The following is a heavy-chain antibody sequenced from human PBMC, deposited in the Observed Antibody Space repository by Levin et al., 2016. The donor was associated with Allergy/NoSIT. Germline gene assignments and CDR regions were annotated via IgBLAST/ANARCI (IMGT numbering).Heavy chain of an antibody. V-gene: IGHV4-59*08. CDR2: LLQWEH. Sequence: WIRQPPGKGWSGLGYLLQWEHQLQPSLKSRVTISVDTSKNQFSLKLSSVTAADTAVYYCARSSGSYYPYFDYWGQGTLVTVSS. CDR3: ARSSGSYYPYFDY. D-gene: IGHD1-26*01. J-gene: IGHJ4*02.